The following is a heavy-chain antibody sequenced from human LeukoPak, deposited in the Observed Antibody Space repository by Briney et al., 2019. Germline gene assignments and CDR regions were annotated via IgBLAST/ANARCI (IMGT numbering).Heavy chain of an antibody. CDR3: ATGRTY. Sequence: SGGSLRLSCAASGFSFSDSWMTWVRQAPPKGLEWVGHVKSKAAGGTTDYAAPVKGRFTISRDDSITTVYLQLDSLKTEDTAAYYCATGRTYWGQGTMVTVSS. D-gene: IGHD1-1*01. V-gene: IGHV3-15*01. CDR1: GFSFSDSW. CDR2: VKSKAAGGTT. J-gene: IGHJ4*02.